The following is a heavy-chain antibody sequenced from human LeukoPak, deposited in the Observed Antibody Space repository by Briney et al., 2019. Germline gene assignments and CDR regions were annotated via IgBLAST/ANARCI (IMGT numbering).Heavy chain of an antibody. J-gene: IGHJ4*02. V-gene: IGHV4-4*07. CDR1: GDSMSGYY. CDR2: LFTGGNA. D-gene: IGHD5-12*01. CDR3: ARGLRWDSGNDWGPEH. Sequence: SETPSLTCSVSGDSMSGYYWIWIRQTAGKGLEWIGRLFTGGNAECNPSLKSRVTMSVETSKSQFSLKLTSVTAADTAIYYCARGLRWDSGNDWGPEHWGQGVLVTVSS.